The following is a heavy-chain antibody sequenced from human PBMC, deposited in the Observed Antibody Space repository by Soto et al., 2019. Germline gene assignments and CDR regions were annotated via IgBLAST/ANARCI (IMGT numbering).Heavy chain of an antibody. CDR1: GGSISSYY. V-gene: IGHV4-30-4*08. CDR2: IYYSGST. CDR3: ARGEKGNWFDP. J-gene: IGHJ5*02. Sequence: SETLSLTCTVSGGSISSYYWSWIRQPPGKGLEWIGYIYYSGSTYYNPSLKSRVTISVDTSKNQFSLKLSSVTAADTAVYYCARGEKGNWFDPWGQGTLVTVSS.